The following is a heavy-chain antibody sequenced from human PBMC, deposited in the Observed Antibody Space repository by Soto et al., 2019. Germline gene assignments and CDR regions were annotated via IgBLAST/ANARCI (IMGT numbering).Heavy chain of an antibody. CDR3: AKADISSYTWFDP. J-gene: IGHJ5*02. CDR2: ISGSGGST. CDR1: GFTFSTCA. Sequence: EVQLLESGGGLVQPGGSLRLSCAASGFTFSTCAMNWVRQAPGKGLEWISAISGSGGSTYYADSVKGRFTISRDNSKNPLYLQMNSLRVEDTAVYYCAKADISSYTWFDPWGQGTLVTVSS. V-gene: IGHV3-23*01. D-gene: IGHD2-2*02.